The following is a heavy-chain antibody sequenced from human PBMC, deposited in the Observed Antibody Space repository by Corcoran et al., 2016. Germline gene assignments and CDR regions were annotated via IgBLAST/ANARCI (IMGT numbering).Heavy chain of an antibody. CDR2: INPSGGST. CDR3: ARVTTVTNGNDAFDI. V-gene: IGHV1-46*01. Sequence: QVQLVQSGAEVKKPGASVKVSCKASGYTFTSYYMHWVRQAPGQGLEWMGIINPSGGSTSYAQKFQGRDTMTRDTSTSTVYMELSSLRSEDTAVYDCARVTTVTNGNDAFDIWGQGTMVTVSS. D-gene: IGHD4-17*01. J-gene: IGHJ3*02. CDR1: GYTFTSYY.